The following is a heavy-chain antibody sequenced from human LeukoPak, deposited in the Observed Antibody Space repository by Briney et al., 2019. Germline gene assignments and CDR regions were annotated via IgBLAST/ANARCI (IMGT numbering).Heavy chain of an antibody. Sequence: GESLKISCKGSGNSFTSYWIGWVRQMPGKGLEWMGITYPGDSDTRYSPSFQGQVNISADKSISTAYLQWSSLKASDTAMYYCARHQTNGGSSLGYWGQGTLVTVSS. V-gene: IGHV5-51*01. CDR1: GNSFTSYW. J-gene: IGHJ4*02. CDR2: TYPGDSDT. CDR3: ARHQTNGGSSLGY. D-gene: IGHD7-27*01.